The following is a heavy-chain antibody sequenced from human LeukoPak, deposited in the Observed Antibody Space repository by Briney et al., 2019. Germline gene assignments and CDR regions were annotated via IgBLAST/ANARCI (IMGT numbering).Heavy chain of an antibody. V-gene: IGHV3-7*01. Sequence: GGSRRLSCEASGFSFSDHWMGWVRQAPGKGRECVANIMHDGSVKESVDSVKGRFTISRDNAKNSVYLEMSSLRAEDTAVYYCAKWRWRQSEYEDWGQGTLVTVSS. CDR3: AKWRWRQSEYED. D-gene: IGHD5-24*01. J-gene: IGHJ4*02. CDR2: IMHDGSVK. CDR1: GFSFSDHW.